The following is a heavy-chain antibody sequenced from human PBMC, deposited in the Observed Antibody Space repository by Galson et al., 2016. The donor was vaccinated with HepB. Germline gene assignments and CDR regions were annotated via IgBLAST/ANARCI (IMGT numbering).Heavy chain of an antibody. V-gene: IGHV3-74*01. J-gene: IGHJ5*01. Sequence: SLRLSCAASGFAFSDYWMHWVRQVPGQGPVWVSRINNYGMSTDYADSVKGRFTISRDNARNTLFLQMNSLRVEYTAVYYCARGPNLRSLEWVFDSWGQGIVVSVSS. CDR2: INNYGMST. CDR1: GFAFSDYW. CDR3: ARGPNLRSLEWVFDS. D-gene: IGHD3-3*01.